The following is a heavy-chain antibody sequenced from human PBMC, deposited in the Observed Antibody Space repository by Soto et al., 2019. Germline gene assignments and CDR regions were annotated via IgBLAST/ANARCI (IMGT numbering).Heavy chain of an antibody. Sequence: ASVKVSCKASGFTVNSYAMHWVRQAPGQRLEWMGWINAGNGNTKYSQKFQGRVTITRDTSASTAYMELSSLRSEDTAVYYCARDPGYSYGYNWGQGTLVTVSS. J-gene: IGHJ4*02. CDR2: INAGNGNT. CDR3: ARDPGYSYGYN. CDR1: GFTVNSYA. V-gene: IGHV1-3*01. D-gene: IGHD5-18*01.